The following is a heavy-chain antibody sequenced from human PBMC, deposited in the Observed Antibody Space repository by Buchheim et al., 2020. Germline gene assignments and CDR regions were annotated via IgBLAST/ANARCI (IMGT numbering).Heavy chain of an antibody. CDR3: ARTPVMEYYDFWGGFDY. V-gene: IGHV4-59*01. J-gene: IGHJ4*02. CDR1: GGSISSYY. CDR2: IYYSGST. D-gene: IGHD3-3*01. Sequence: QVQLQESGPGLVKPSETLSLTCTVSGGSISSYYWSWIRQPPGKGLEWIGYIYYSGSTNYNPSLKSRVTISVDTSKNQFSLKLSSVTAADTAVYYCARTPVMEYYDFWGGFDYWGQGTL.